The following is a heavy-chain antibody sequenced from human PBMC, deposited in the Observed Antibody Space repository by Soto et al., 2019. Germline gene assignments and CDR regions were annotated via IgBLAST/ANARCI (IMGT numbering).Heavy chain of an antibody. CDR1: GGSISSGGYY. CDR3: ARTPGIAAEFDP. J-gene: IGHJ5*02. V-gene: IGHV4-31*03. D-gene: IGHD6-13*01. CDR2: IYYSGST. Sequence: SETLSLTCTVSGGSISSGGYYWSWIRQHPGKGLEWIGYIYYSGSTYYNPSLKSRVTISVDTSKNQFSLKLSSVTAADTAVYYCARTPGIAAEFDPWGQGTLVTVSS.